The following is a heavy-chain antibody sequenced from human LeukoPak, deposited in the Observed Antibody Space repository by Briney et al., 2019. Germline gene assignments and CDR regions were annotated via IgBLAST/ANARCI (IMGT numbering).Heavy chain of an antibody. J-gene: IGHJ6*03. CDR2: IIPIFGTA. CDR3: ARAPRTSSSSAYYYMDV. CDR1: GYTFTSYG. Sequence: ASVKVSCKASGYTFTSYGISWVRQAPGQGLEWMGGIIPIFGTANYAQKFQGRVTITTDESTSTAYMELSSLRSEDTAVYYCARAPRTSSSSAYYYMDVWGKGTTVTVSS. D-gene: IGHD6-6*01. V-gene: IGHV1-69*05.